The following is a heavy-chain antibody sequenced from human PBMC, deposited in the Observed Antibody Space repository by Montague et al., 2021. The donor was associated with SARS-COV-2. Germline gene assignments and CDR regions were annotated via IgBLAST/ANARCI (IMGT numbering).Heavy chain of an antibody. Sequence: SLRLSCAAAGLSVSENYMSWVRQAPGKRLEWVSLLFRGGKAFYADSVKGRFTISRDGSNNKLFLHMNSVRLEDTAVYFCAREEGGVGEVLWPLLYHGMDVWGQGTTVTVSS. CDR1: GLSVSENY. CDR2: LFRGGKA. J-gene: IGHJ6*02. D-gene: IGHD3-16*01. CDR3: AREEGGVGEVLWPLLYHGMDV. V-gene: IGHV3-66*02.